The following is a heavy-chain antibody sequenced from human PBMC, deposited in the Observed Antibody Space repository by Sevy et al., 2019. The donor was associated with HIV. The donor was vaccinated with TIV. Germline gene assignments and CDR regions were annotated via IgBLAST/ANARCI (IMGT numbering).Heavy chain of an antibody. Sequence: GGSLRLSCAASGFTFSSYWMHWVRQAPGKGLEWVSRINSDGSSTSDADSVKGRFTISRDNAKNTLYLQMNSLRAEDTAVYYCGRGVVSTNDAFDIWGQGTMVTVSS. V-gene: IGHV3-74*01. CDR3: GRGVVSTNDAFDI. J-gene: IGHJ3*02. D-gene: IGHD3-22*01. CDR1: GFTFSSYW. CDR2: INSDGSST.